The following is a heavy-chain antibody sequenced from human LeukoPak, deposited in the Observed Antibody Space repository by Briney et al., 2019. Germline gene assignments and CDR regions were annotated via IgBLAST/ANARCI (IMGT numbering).Heavy chain of an antibody. Sequence: GGSLRLSCAAPGFTFSTYSMNWVRQAPGKGLEWVALISYDGSNKNYADSVKGRFTISRDNSKNTLYQQMNSLRAEDTAVYYCVSQGSGWEFDYWGQGTLVTVSS. CDR2: ISYDGSNK. CDR3: VSQGSGWEFDY. CDR1: GFTFSTYS. D-gene: IGHD6-19*01. V-gene: IGHV3-30*03. J-gene: IGHJ4*02.